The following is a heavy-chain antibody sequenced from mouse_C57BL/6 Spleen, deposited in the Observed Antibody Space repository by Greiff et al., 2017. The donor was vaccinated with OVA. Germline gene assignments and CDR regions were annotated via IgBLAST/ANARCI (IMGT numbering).Heavy chain of an antibody. Sequence: EVKLMESGGDLVKPGGSLKLSCAASGFTFSSYGMSWVRQTPDKRLEWVATISSGGSYTYYPDSVKGRFTISSDNAKNTLYLQMSSLKSEDTAMYYGASLDSSDYATTYGGQGTLVTVSA. D-gene: IGHD3-2*02. CDR1: GFTFSSYG. CDR2: ISSGGSYT. CDR3: ASLDSSDYATTY. J-gene: IGHJ3*01. V-gene: IGHV5-6*01.